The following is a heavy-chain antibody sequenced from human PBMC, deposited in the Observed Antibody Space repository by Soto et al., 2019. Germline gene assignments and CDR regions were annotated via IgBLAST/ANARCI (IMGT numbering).Heavy chain of an antibody. CDR1: VYTFTSYG. CDR2: ISAYNGNT. CDR3: AREIGYCSGGSCSDYYYYYMDV. V-gene: IGHV1-18*01. Sequence: ASVKVSCKASVYTFTSYGISWVRQAPGQGLEWMGWISAYNGNTNYAQKLQGRVTMTTDTSTSTAYMELRSLRSDDTAVYYCAREIGYCSGGSCSDYYYYYMDVWGKGTTVTVSS. D-gene: IGHD2-15*01. J-gene: IGHJ6*03.